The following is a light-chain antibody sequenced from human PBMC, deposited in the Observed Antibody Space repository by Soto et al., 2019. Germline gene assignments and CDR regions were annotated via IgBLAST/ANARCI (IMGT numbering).Light chain of an antibody. CDR1: QSVSSY. J-gene: IGKJ4*01. CDR2: DAS. Sequence: EIVLTQSPATLSLSPRERATLSCRASQSVSSYLAWYQQKPGQAPRLLIYDASNRATGIPARFSGSGSGTDFTFAISSREPEDFAVYYCQQRSNWPPVTFGGGTKVEIK. V-gene: IGKV3-11*01. CDR3: QQRSNWPPVT.